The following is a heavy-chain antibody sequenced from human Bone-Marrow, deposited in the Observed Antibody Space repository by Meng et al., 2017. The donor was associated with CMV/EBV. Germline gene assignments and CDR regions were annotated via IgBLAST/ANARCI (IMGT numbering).Heavy chain of an antibody. Sequence: GGSLRLSCAASGFTFSSYAMSWVRQAPGKGLEWVSVIYSGGSSTYYADSVKGRFTISRDNAKNSLYLQMNSLRADDTAVYYCARGGGSYSGDYWGQGILVTVSS. J-gene: IGHJ4*02. D-gene: IGHD1-26*01. CDR3: ARGGGSYSGDY. CDR1: GFTFSSYA. CDR2: IYSGGSST. V-gene: IGHV3-23*03.